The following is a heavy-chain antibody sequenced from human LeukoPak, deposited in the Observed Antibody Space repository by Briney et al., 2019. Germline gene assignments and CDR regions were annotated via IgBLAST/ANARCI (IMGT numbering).Heavy chain of an antibody. J-gene: IGHJ5*02. CDR2: ISAYNGNT. D-gene: IGHD6-13*01. V-gene: IGHV1-18*04. Sequence: ASVKVSCEASGYTFTGYYMHWVRQAPGQGLEWMGWISAYNGNTNYAQKLQGRVTMTTDTSTSTAYMELRSLRSDDTAVYYCARNRYSSSPNWFDPWGQGTLVTVSS. CDR3: ARNRYSSSPNWFDP. CDR1: GYTFTGYY.